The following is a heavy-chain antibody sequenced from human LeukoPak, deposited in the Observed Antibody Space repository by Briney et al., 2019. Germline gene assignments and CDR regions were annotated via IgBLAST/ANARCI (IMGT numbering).Heavy chain of an antibody. D-gene: IGHD1-26*01. CDR2: INPSGGST. V-gene: IGHV1-46*01. J-gene: IGHJ4*02. CDR3: ARRELAGSTAYFDY. Sequence: ASVKVSCKASGYTITSYYIHWVRQAPGQGLEWMGIINPSGGSTNYAQDFQGRVTMTRDTSTSTVYMELSSLRSEDTAVYYCARRELAGSTAYFDYWGQGTLVTVSS. CDR1: GYTITSYY.